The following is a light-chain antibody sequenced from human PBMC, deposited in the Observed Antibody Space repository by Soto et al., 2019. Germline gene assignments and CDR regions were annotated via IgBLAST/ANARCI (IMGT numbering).Light chain of an antibody. CDR1: QDSSNS. CDR3: QHYNNLPPT. J-gene: IGKJ3*01. Sequence: DIKMTQSPSSLSASVGDRVTISCQASQDSSNSLNWYQQKSGKAPELLIYNAVNLDTGVPSRFRGSGSGTHFTLTISSLQHEDIAPYYCQHYNNLPPTFGPGTRVDSK. CDR2: NAV. V-gene: IGKV1-33*01.